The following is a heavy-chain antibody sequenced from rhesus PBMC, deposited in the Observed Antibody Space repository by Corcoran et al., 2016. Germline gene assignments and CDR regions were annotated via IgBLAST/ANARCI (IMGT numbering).Heavy chain of an antibody. V-gene: IGHV4-106*01. Sequence: QVQLQESGPGLVKPSETLSLTCAVSGGSSSDDFYWSCIRQPPGKGLEWIGFLYRSSGDSDYNPSLKNRVTISVDPSKKQFSLKLSFVTAADPAVYYCTRSRGYWYFDLWGPGTPIIISS. D-gene: IGHD5-42*01. CDR3: TRSRGYWYFDL. CDR2: LYRSSGDS. J-gene: IGHJ2*01. CDR1: GGSSSDDFY.